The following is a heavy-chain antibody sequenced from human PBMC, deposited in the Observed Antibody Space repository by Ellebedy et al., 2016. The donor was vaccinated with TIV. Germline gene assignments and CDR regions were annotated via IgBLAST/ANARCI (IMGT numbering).Heavy chain of an antibody. D-gene: IGHD1-14*01. CDR3: VTDPDGGPVDY. CDR2: IKSKTDGGTT. V-gene: IGHV3-15*07. J-gene: IGHJ4*02. Sequence: GESLKISCAASGFTFNNAWLTWVRQAPGKGLEWVGRIKSKTDGGTTDYAAPVKGRFTISRDDRKNTLYLQMDSLKTEDTAVYYCVTDPDGGPVDYWGQGTLVTVSS. CDR1: GFTFNNAW.